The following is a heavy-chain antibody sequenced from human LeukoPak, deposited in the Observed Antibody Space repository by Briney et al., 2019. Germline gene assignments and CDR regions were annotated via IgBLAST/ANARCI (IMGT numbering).Heavy chain of an antibody. J-gene: IGHJ3*02. CDR1: GYSISSGYY. CDR3: ARPTYYDTTDAFDI. Sequence: SETLSLTCTVSGYSISSGYYCGWIRQPPGKGLEWIGSIYHSGSTYYNPSLKSRVTISVDTSKNQFSLKLSSVTAADTAVYYCARPTYYDTTDAFDIWGQGTMVTVSS. V-gene: IGHV4-38-2*02. CDR2: IYHSGST. D-gene: IGHD3-9*01.